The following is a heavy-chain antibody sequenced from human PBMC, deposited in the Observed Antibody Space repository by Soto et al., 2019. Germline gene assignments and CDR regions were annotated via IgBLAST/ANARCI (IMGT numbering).Heavy chain of an antibody. J-gene: IGHJ5*02. Sequence: SETLSLTCAVYGGSFSGYYWSWIRQPPGKGLEWIGEINHSGSTNYNPSLKSRFTISVDTSKNQFSLKLSSVTAADTAVYYCARGFRSSSSWFDPWGQGTLVSVSS. CDR1: GGSFSGYY. CDR3: ARGFRSSSSWFDP. V-gene: IGHV4-34*01. D-gene: IGHD6-6*01. CDR2: INHSGST.